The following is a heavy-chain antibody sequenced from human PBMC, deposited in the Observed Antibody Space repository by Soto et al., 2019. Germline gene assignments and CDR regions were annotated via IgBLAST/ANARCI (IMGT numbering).Heavy chain of an antibody. CDR2: IYWDDSK. CDR3: AHKGPEDWPLDY. CDR1: GFSLSTSGVG. V-gene: IGHV2-5*02. D-gene: IGHD3-9*01. J-gene: IGHJ4*02. Sequence: QITLKESGPTLVRPTQTLTLTCAFSGFSLSTSGVGVGWIRQPPGKALEWLAVIYWDDSKHYSPSLRSRLTITKATSKTQVVLTMTTMDPMDTGTYYCAHKGPEDWPLDYWGQGTLVTVSS.